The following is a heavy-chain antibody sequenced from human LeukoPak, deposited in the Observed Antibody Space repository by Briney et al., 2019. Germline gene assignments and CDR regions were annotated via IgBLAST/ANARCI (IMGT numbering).Heavy chain of an antibody. CDR3: ARDRAVRYFDL. CDR1: GFTFSSYW. J-gene: IGHJ2*01. Sequence: GGSLRLSCAASGFTFSSYWMYWVRQAPGKGLVWVSRINSDGSYTNYADSVKGRFTISRDDSKNTLYLQMNSLRAEDTAVYYCARDRAVRYFDLWGRGTLVTVSS. D-gene: IGHD3-10*01. CDR2: INSDGSYT. V-gene: IGHV3-74*01.